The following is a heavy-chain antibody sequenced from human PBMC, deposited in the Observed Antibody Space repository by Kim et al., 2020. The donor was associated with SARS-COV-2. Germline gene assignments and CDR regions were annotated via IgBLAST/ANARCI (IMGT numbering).Heavy chain of an antibody. CDR2: IWYDGSNK. CDR3: ARDLMGDCTNGVCYEGGMDV. D-gene: IGHD2-8*01. Sequence: GGSLRLSCAASGFTFSSYGMHWVRQAPGKGLEWVAVIWYDGSNKYYADSVKGRFTISRDNSKNTLYLQMNSLRAEDTAVYYCARDLMGDCTNGVCYEGGMDVWGQGTTVTVSS. J-gene: IGHJ6*02. V-gene: IGHV3-33*01. CDR1: GFTFSSYG.